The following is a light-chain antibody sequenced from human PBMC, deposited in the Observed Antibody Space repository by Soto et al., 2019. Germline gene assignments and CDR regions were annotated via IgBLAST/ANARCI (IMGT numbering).Light chain of an antibody. V-gene: IGLV2-14*01. J-gene: IGLJ1*01. Sequence: QSALTQPASVSGSPGQSITISCTGTSSDVGGYNYVSWYQQHPGKAPKLMIYDVSNRPSGVSNRFSGSKSGNTASLTISGLQSEDEADYYCNIYTSSSTGVFGTGTKLTVL. CDR1: SSDVGGYNY. CDR3: NIYTSSSTGV. CDR2: DVS.